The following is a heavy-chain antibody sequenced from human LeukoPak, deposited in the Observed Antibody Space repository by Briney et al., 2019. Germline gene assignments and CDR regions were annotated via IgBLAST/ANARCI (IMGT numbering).Heavy chain of an antibody. CDR1: GYTFTSYY. V-gene: IGHV1-46*01. D-gene: IGHD1-1*01. CDR3: ARAYNWIDPFDY. J-gene: IGHJ4*02. Sequence: ASVKVSCKASGYTFTSYYMHCVRQAPGQGLEWMGIINPSGGSTSYAQKFQGRVTMTRDTSTSTVYMELSSLRSEDTAVYYCARAYNWIDPFDYWGQGTLVTVSS. CDR2: INPSGGST.